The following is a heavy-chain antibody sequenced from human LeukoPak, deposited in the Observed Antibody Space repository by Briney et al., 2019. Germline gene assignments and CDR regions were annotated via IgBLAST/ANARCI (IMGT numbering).Heavy chain of an antibody. CDR2: IYHSGST. J-gene: IGHJ4*02. D-gene: IGHD6-13*01. V-gene: IGHV4-30-2*01. CDR1: GGSISSGGYS. Sequence: SETLSLTCAVSGGSISSGGYSWSWIRQPPGKGLEWIGYIYHSGSTYYNPSLKSRVTISVDRSKNQFSLKLSSVTAADTAVYYCASPAAGDYFDYWGQGTLVTVSS. CDR3: ASPAAGDYFDY.